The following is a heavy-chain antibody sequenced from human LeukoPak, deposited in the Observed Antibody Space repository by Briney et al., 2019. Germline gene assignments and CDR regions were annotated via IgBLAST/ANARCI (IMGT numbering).Heavy chain of an antibody. V-gene: IGHV3-23*01. CDR1: GFTFSTYA. CDR2: VSGSGDST. Sequence: GGSLRLSCAASGFTFSTYAMNWVRQAPGKGLEWGSVVSGSGDSTYYADSVKGRFTVSRDNSKNTLYLQMNSLRAEDTAVYYCAKDTVNTRMWDAFDIWGQGTMVTVSS. J-gene: IGHJ3*02. D-gene: IGHD4-11*01. CDR3: AKDTVNTRMWDAFDI.